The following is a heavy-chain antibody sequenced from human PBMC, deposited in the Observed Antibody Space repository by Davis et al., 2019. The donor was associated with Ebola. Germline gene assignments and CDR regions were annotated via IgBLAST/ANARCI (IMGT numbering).Heavy chain of an antibody. CDR1: GFTFSGSA. Sequence: PGESLKISCAASGFTFSGSAMHWVRQASGKGLEWVGRIRSNANSYATAYAASVKGRFTISRDDSKNTAYLQMNSLKTEDTAVYYCTSDTGYSSSWFYYYYGMDVWGQGTTVTVSS. J-gene: IGHJ6*02. CDR3: TSDTGYSSSWFYYYYGMDV. CDR2: IRSNANSYAT. D-gene: IGHD6-13*01. V-gene: IGHV3-73*01.